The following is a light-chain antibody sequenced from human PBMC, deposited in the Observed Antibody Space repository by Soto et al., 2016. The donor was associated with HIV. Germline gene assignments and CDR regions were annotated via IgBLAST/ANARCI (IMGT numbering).Light chain of an antibody. J-gene: IGLJ3*02. CDR3: QVWDTNTDHWV. CDR1: NIGSKV. Sequence: YVLTQPPSVSVAPGKTARITCGGMNIGSKVVHWYQLKPGQAPILVVFDDANRPSAIPERFSGANSGSTATLTISRVEAGDEADYYCQVWDTNTDHWVFGGGTKLTVL. V-gene: IGLV3-21*03. CDR2: DDA.